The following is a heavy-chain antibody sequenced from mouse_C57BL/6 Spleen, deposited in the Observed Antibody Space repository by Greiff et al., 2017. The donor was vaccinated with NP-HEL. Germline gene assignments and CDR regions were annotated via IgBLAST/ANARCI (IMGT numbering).Heavy chain of an antibody. CDR2: ISSGSSTI. Sequence: EVKLVESGGGLVKPGGSLKLSCAASGFTFSDYGMHWVRQAPEKGLEWVAYISSGSSTIYYADTVKGRFTISRDNAKNTLFLQMTRLRSEDTAMYYCARRLGLRRAYFDVWGTGTTVTVSS. V-gene: IGHV5-17*01. D-gene: IGHD3-3*01. CDR1: GFTFSDYG. J-gene: IGHJ1*03. CDR3: ARRLGLRRAYFDV.